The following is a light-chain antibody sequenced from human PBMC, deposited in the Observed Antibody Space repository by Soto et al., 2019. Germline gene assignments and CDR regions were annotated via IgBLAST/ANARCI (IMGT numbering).Light chain of an antibody. J-gene: IGKJ1*01. Sequence: DIVMTQSPDSLAVSLGERATINCKSSQSVLYSSNNKNYLAWYQQKPGQPPKLLIYWASTRESGVPDRFSGSGSGTDFPLTISSLQAEDVAVYYGQQYSRTPPTFGQVTKVEIK. CDR3: QQYSRTPPT. CDR2: WAS. V-gene: IGKV4-1*01. CDR1: QSVLYSSNNKNY.